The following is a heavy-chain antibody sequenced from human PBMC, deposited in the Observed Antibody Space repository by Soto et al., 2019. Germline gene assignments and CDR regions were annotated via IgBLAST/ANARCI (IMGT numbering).Heavy chain of an antibody. CDR1: GYTFTSYG. Sequence: GASVKVSCKASGYTFTSYGISWVRQAPGQGLEWMGWISAYNGNTNYAQKLQGRVTMTTDTSTSTAYMELRSLRSDDTAVYYCARNGDLYCGGDCPLDYWGQGTLVTVSS. V-gene: IGHV1-18*01. J-gene: IGHJ4*02. D-gene: IGHD2-21*02. CDR2: ISAYNGNT. CDR3: ARNGDLYCGGDCPLDY.